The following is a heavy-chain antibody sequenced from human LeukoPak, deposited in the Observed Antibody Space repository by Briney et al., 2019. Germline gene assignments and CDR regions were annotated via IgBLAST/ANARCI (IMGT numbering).Heavy chain of an antibody. Sequence: PGGSLRLSCAASGSTFSSYSMNWVRQAPGKGLEWVSSISSSSSYIYYADSMKGRFTISRDNAKNSLYLQMNSLRAEDTAVYYCARDSNYDYVWGSYHLFDYWGQGTLVTVSS. V-gene: IGHV3-21*01. CDR1: GSTFSSYS. CDR3: ARDSNYDYVWGSYHLFDY. D-gene: IGHD3-16*02. CDR2: ISSSSSYI. J-gene: IGHJ4*02.